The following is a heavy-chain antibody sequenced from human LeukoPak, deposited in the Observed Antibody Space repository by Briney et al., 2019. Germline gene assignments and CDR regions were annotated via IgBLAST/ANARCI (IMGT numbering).Heavy chain of an antibody. CDR2: INSDGSST. D-gene: IGHD3-10*01. V-gene: IGHV3-74*01. CDR1: GFTFSSYW. CDR3: AAKVMVRESYYYYYGMDV. J-gene: IGHJ6*02. Sequence: PGGSLRLSCAASGFTFSSYWMHWVRQAPGKGLVWVSHINSDGSSTSYADSVKGRFTISRDNAKNALYLQMNSLRAEDTAVYYCAAKVMVRESYYYYYGMDVWGQGTTVTVSS.